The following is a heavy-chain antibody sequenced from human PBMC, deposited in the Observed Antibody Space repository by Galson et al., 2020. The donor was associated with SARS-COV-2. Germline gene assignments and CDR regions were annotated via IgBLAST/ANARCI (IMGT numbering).Heavy chain of an antibody. Sequence: ASVKVPCKASGYTFTGYYMHWVRQDPGQGPEWMGWINPNSGGTNYAQKFQGRVTMTRDTSISIAYMELSRLRSDDTAVYYCARDGTAMVTNGFDIWGQGTMVTVSS. CDR2: INPNSGGT. J-gene: IGHJ3*02. D-gene: IGHD5-18*01. CDR1: GYTFTGYY. CDR3: ARDGTAMVTNGFDI. V-gene: IGHV1-2*02.